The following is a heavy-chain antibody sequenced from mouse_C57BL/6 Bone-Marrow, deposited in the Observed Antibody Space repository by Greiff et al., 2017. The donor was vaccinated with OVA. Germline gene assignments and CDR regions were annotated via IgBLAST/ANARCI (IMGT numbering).Heavy chain of an antibody. D-gene: IGHD1-1*02. V-gene: IGHV1-85*01. Sequence: VQLQQSGPELVKPGASVKLSCKASGYTFTSYDINWVKQRPGQGLEWIGWIYPRDGSTKYNEKFKGKATLTVDTSSSTAYMELHSLTSEDSAVYFCARRRGGVGDYYAMDYWGQGTSVTVSS. CDR2: IYPRDGST. CDR3: ARRRGGVGDYYAMDY. CDR1: GYTFTSYD. J-gene: IGHJ4*01.